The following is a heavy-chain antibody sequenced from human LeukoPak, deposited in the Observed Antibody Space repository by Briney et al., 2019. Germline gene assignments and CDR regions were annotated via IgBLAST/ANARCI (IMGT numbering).Heavy chain of an antibody. V-gene: IGHV1-2*04. J-gene: IGHJ4*02. CDR3: ARDSGYDEANFDY. D-gene: IGHD5-12*01. CDR2: INPNSGGT. CDR1: GYTFTGYY. Sequence: GASVKVSCKASGYTFTGYYMHWVRQAPGQGLEWMGWINPNSGGTNYAQKFQGWVTMTRDTSISTAYMELSRPRSDDTAVYYCARDSGYDEANFDYWGQGTLVTVSS.